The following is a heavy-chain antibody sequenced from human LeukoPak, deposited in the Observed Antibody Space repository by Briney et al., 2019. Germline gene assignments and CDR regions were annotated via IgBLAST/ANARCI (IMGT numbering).Heavy chain of an antibody. CDR1: GYTFTSYG. CDR3: ARPKGTPGTGWYFDL. V-gene: IGHV1-69*05. J-gene: IGHJ2*01. Sequence: SVKVSCKASGYTFTSYGISWVRQAPGQGLEWMGGIIPIFGTANYAQKFQGRVTITTDESTSTACMELSSLRSEDTAVYYCARPKGTPGTGWYFDLWGRGTLVTVSS. CDR2: IIPIFGTA. D-gene: IGHD2-8*02.